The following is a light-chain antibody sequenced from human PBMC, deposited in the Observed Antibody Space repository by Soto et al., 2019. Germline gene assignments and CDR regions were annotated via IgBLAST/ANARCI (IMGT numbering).Light chain of an antibody. CDR1: KSVSSR. CDR2: GAS. J-gene: IGKJ1*01. CDR3: PQYNTLWT. V-gene: IGKV3-15*01. Sequence: EIVMTQSPAPLSGSPGERVTLSCRASKSVSSRLAWYQQKPGQSPRLLIYGASTRATGIPARFSGSGSGTEFTLTLSSLQSEDFVVYYCPQYNTLWTFGQATKVEIK.